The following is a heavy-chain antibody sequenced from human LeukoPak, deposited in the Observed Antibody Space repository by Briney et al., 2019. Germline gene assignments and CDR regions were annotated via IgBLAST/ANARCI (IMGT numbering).Heavy chain of an antibody. CDR2: IYYSGST. D-gene: IGHD3-10*01. CDR1: GGSISCGDYY. CDR3: ARDGSWGSGSFHL. J-gene: IGHJ4*02. Sequence: SEPLSLTCTVSGGSISCGDYYWIWIRQPPGKPLEWIGYIYYSGSTYYNPSLKSRVTISVDTSKNQFSLKLSSVTAADTAVYYCARDGSWGSGSFHLWGQGTLVTVSS. V-gene: IGHV4-30-4*01.